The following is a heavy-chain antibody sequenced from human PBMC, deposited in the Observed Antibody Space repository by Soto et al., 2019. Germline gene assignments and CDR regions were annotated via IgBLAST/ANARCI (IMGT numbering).Heavy chain of an antibody. V-gene: IGHV3-13*01. J-gene: IGHJ5*02. Sequence: GGSLRLSCAASGFTFSSYDMHWVRQATGKGLEWVSAIGTAGDTYYPGSVKGRFTISRENAKNSLYLQMNSLRAEDTAVYYCARSRGWYGSFDPWGQGTLVTVSS. CDR1: GFTFSSYD. CDR2: IGTAGDT. CDR3: ARSRGWYGSFDP. D-gene: IGHD6-19*01.